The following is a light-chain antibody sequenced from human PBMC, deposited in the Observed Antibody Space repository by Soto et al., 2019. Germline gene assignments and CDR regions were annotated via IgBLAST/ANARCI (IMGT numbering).Light chain of an antibody. CDR1: QGIRND. J-gene: IGKJ1*01. Sequence: AIQMTQSPSSLSASVGDRVTITCRASQGIRNDLGWYQDKPGKAPKLLIYAASSLQPGVPSRFSGGGSGTAFTLTITSLQPDDFATYYCLHDYNYPRTFGQGTKVEI. V-gene: IGKV1-6*01. CDR3: LHDYNYPRT. CDR2: AAS.